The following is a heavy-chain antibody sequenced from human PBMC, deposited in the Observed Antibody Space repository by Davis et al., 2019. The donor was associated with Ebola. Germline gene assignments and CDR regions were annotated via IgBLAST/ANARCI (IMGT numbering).Heavy chain of an antibody. CDR2: ISYDGSNK. Sequence: PGGSLRLSCAASGFTFSNYAMHWVRQAPGKGLEWVTVISYDGSNKYYADSVKGRFTISRDNSKNTLYLQMNSLRAEDTAVYYCAKVYDYGDYGVGYWGQGTLVTVSS. D-gene: IGHD4-17*01. V-gene: IGHV3-30*04. CDR3: AKVYDYGDYGVGY. CDR1: GFTFSNYA. J-gene: IGHJ4*02.